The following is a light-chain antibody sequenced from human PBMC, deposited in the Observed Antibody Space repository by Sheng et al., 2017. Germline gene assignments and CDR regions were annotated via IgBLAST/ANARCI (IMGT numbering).Light chain of an antibody. J-gene: IGKJ3*01. V-gene: IGKV3-20*01. CDR1: QTVTSSY. Sequence: EIVLTQSPGTLSLSPGERATLSCRASQTVTSSYFAWYQQKPGQAPRLLIYGVSSRATGIADRFSGSGSGTDFTLTISRLEPEDFAVYYCQQYDSSTLTFGPGTKVDIK. CDR3: QQYDSSTLT. CDR2: GVS.